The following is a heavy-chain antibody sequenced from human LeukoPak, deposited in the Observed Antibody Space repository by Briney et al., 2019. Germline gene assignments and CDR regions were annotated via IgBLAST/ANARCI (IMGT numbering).Heavy chain of an antibody. V-gene: IGHV4-39*07. CDR3: ARGEEHGSGTVHFDY. Sequence: PSETLSLTCTVSGGSINSSIYYWGWIRQPPGKGLEWIGNIFYSGSTYYNPSLKSRVAISVDRSNNQFSLRLTSVTVADTAVYYCARGEEHGSGTVHFDYWGQGTLVTVSS. J-gene: IGHJ4*02. CDR2: IFYSGST. D-gene: IGHD3-10*01. CDR1: GGSINSSIYY.